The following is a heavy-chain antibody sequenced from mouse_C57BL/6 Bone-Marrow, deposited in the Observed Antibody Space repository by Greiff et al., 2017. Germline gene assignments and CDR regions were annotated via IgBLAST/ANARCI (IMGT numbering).Heavy chain of an antibody. CDR1: GFNIKNTD. CDR3: ARIPITTRINCYAKDY. Sequence: DVQLQESVAELVRPGASVTLSCTASGFNIKNTDMHWVKQRPEQGLEWIGRIDPANGNTTYAPKFQGKATITADTSSNTAYLLLSSLTSEDTAIYYCARIPITTRINCYAKDYWGQGPSVTVSA. CDR2: IDPANGNT. D-gene: IGHD1-1*01. J-gene: IGHJ4*01. V-gene: IGHV14-3*01.